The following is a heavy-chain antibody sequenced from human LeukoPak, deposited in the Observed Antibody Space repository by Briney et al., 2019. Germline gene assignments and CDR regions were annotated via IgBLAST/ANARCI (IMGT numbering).Heavy chain of an antibody. CDR1: GFTFSSSA. CDR2: ISGSGGST. J-gene: IGHJ4*02. CDR3: AKDLGDYGEFDY. Sequence: GGSLRLSCAASGFTFSSSAMSWVRQAPGKGLEWVSAISGSGGSTYYADSVKGRFTISRDNSKNTLYLQMNSLRAEDTAVYYCAKDLGDYGEFDYWGQGTLVTVSS. V-gene: IGHV3-23*01. D-gene: IGHD4-17*01.